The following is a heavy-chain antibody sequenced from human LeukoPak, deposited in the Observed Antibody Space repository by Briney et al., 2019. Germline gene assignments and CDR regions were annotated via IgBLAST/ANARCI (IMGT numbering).Heavy chain of an antibody. Sequence: ETLSLTCTVADGAFSGYYWSWFRQPPGKGLEWIGYISYSGSTNYKPSLKSRVTISLDASKNQFSLKLSSVTAADTAVYYCAGGGTYYYDSSGYYWGQGTLVTVSS. D-gene: IGHD3-22*01. CDR1: DGAFSGYY. J-gene: IGHJ4*02. V-gene: IGHV4-59*01. CDR2: ISYSGST. CDR3: AGGGTYYYDSSGYY.